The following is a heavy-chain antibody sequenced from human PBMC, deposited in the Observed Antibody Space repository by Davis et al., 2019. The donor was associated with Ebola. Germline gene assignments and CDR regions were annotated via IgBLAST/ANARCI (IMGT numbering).Heavy chain of an antibody. D-gene: IGHD6-19*01. V-gene: IGHV3-23*01. CDR3: ARGHRYSTGWYYFDY. CDR2: LGTSADT. CDR1: GFIFSSYV. J-gene: IGHJ4*02. Sequence: GESLKISCEASGFIFSSYVMSWVRQAPGKGLEWVSTLGTSADTYYADSVKGRFTISRDNSKNTLYLQMNSLRAEDTAVYYCARGHRYSTGWYYFDYWGQGTLVIVSA.